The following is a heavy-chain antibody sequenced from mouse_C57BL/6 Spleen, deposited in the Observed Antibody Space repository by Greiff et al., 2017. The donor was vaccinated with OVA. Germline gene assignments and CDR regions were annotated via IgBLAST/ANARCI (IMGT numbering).Heavy chain of an antibody. D-gene: IGHD1-1*01. CDR2: INPYNGGT. J-gene: IGHJ2*01. Sequence: EVQLQQSGPVLVKPGASVKMSCKASGYTFTDYYMNWVKQSHGKSLEWIGVINPYNGGTSYNQKFTGKATLTVDKSSSTAYMELNSLTSEDSAVYYCARSGDTTYYCDYWGQGTTLTVSS. V-gene: IGHV1-19*01. CDR3: ARSGDTTYYCDY. CDR1: GYTFTDYY.